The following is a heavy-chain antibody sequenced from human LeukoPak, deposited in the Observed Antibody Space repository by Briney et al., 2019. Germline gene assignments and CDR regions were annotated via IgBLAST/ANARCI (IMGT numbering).Heavy chain of an antibody. CDR2: IYYSGST. Sequence: SETLSLTCTVSGGSISSSSYYWGWIRQPPGKRLEWIGSIYYSGSTYYNPSLKSRVTISVDTSKNQFSLKLSSVTAADTAVYYCARHGGYYDFWSGYHFNWFDPWGQGTLVTVSS. CDR3: ARHGGYYDFWSGYHFNWFDP. J-gene: IGHJ5*02. V-gene: IGHV4-39*01. D-gene: IGHD3-3*01. CDR1: GGSISSSSYY.